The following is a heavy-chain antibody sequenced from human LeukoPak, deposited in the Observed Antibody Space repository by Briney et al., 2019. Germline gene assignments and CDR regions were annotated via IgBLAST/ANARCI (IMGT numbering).Heavy chain of an antibody. CDR2: IIPILGIA. CDR1: GGTFSSYA. V-gene: IGHV1-69*04. D-gene: IGHD1-1*01. Sequence: SVKVSCKASGGTFSSYAISWVRQAPGQGLEWMGRIIPILGIANYAQKFQGRVTITADKSTSTTYMELSSLRSEDTAVYYCERVNEGGFDPWGQGTLVTVSS. CDR3: ERVNEGGFDP. J-gene: IGHJ5*02.